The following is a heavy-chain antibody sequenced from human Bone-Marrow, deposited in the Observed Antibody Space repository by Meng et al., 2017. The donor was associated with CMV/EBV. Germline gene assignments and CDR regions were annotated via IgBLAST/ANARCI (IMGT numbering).Heavy chain of an antibody. CDR3: VSVTVNTGGWFDP. CDR2: IIPILGIA. Sequence: SVLVSCKASGGTFSSYAISWVRQAPGQGLEWMGGIIPILGIANYAQKFQGRVTITADKSTSTAYMELSSLRSEDTAVYYCVSVTVNTGGWFDPWGQGTLVTVSS. J-gene: IGHJ5*02. V-gene: IGHV1-69*10. CDR1: GGTFSSYA. D-gene: IGHD4-11*01.